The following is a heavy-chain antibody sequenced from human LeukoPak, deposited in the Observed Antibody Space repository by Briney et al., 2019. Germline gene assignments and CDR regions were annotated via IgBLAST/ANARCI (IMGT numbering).Heavy chain of an antibody. V-gene: IGHV1-18*04. CDR1: GYTFTSYG. J-gene: IGHJ4*02. CDR2: ISAYNGNT. Sequence: ASVKVSCNASGYTFTSYGISWVRQAPGRGLEWMGWISAYNGNTNYAQKLQGRVTMTTDTSTSTAYMELRSLRSDDTAVYYCARDRAWFGELPSQLWGQGTLVTVSS. CDR3: ARDRAWFGELPSQL. D-gene: IGHD3-10*01.